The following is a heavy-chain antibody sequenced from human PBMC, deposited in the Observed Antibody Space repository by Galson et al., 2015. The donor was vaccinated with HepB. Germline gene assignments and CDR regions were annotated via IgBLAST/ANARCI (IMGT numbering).Heavy chain of an antibody. D-gene: IGHD4-17*01. V-gene: IGHV3-11*04. CDR3: VRNLPPGGDYSVDY. CDR2: ISSSGSTI. CDR1: GFTFSNYY. J-gene: IGHJ4*02. Sequence: SLRLSCAASGFTFSNYYMHWIRQAPGKGLEWVSYISSSGSTIYYADSVKGRFTISRDNAKNSLYLQMNSLRAEDTAVYYCVRNLPPGGDYSVDYWGQGTLVTVSS.